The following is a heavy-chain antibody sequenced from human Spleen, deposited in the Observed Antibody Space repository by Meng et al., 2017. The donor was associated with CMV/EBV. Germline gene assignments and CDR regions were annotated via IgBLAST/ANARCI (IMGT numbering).Heavy chain of an antibody. D-gene: IGHD2-2*02. CDR2: INSDGSST. CDR1: GFTFSSYW. J-gene: IGHJ6*02. V-gene: IGHV3-74*01. Sequence: GESLKISCAASGFTFSSYWMHWVRQAPGKGLVWVSRINSDGSSTSYADSVKGRFTISRDNAKNTLYLQMNSLRAEDTAVYYCARDIVVVPAAIHYTSYYYGMDVWGQGTTVTVSS. CDR3: ARDIVVVPAAIHYTSYYYGMDV.